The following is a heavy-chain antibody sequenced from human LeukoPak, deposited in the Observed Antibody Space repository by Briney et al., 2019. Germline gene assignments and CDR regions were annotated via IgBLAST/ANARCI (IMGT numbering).Heavy chain of an antibody. CDR1: GGSISSYY. J-gene: IGHJ4*02. Sequence: SETLSLTCTVSGGSISSYYWSWIRQPAGKGLEWIGRIYTSGSTNYNPSLKSRVTTSVDTSKNQFSLKLSSVTAADTAVYYCAREDSSSWLFDYWGQGTLITVSS. V-gene: IGHV4-4*07. CDR2: IYTSGST. D-gene: IGHD6-13*01. CDR3: AREDSSSWLFDY.